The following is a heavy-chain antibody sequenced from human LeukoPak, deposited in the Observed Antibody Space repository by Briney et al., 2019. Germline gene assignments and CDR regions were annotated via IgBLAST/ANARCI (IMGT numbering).Heavy chain of an antibody. CDR3: ARVRAYYDFWSGPKYPSHESGYYYYMDV. CDR1: GGSIRSYY. D-gene: IGHD3-3*01. J-gene: IGHJ6*03. Sequence: PAETLSLTCTVSGGSIRSYYWSWIRQPAGKGLEWIGRIYDSGGTQYNPSLKSRVTISVDTSKNQFSLKLSSVTAADTAVYYCARVRAYYDFWSGPKYPSHESGYYYYMDVWGKGTTVTVSS. V-gene: IGHV4-4*07. CDR2: IYDSGGT.